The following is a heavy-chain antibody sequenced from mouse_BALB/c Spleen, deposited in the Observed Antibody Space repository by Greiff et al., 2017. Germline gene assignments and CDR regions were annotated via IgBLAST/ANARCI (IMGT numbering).Heavy chain of an antibody. Sequence: EVMLVESGGDLVKPGGSLKLSCAASGFTFSSYGMSWVRQTPDKRLEWVATISSGGSYTYYPDSVKGRFTISRDNAKNTLYLQMSSLKSEDTAMYYCARRGAYGNCGDWYFDVWGAGTTVTVSS. V-gene: IGHV5-6*02. D-gene: IGHD2-1*01. CDR2: ISSGGSYT. J-gene: IGHJ1*01. CDR3: ARRGAYGNCGDWYFDV. CDR1: GFTFSSYG.